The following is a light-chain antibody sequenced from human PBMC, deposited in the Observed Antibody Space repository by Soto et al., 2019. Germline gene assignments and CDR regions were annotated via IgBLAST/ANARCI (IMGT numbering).Light chain of an antibody. Sequence: QSLLSQPASVSGSPGQSITISCTGTSSDVWSYYLVSWYQHHPGRAPKLIIYEGSGRPSGFYNRFSGSKSGNTASLRISGLPAEDAADYYCGSYAGSXTYVFGAGTKVXV. V-gene: IGLV2-23*01. CDR1: SSDVWSYYL. J-gene: IGLJ1*01. CDR3: GSYAGSXTYV. CDR2: EGS.